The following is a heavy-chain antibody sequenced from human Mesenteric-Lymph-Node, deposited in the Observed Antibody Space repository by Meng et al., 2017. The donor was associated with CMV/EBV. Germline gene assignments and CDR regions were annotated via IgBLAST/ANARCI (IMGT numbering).Heavy chain of an antibody. Sequence: GESLKISCQGSGYNFTNHWIGWVRQKPGKGLEWMAIIYPDDSDTRYSPPFHGQVTISVDKSITTAYLQWSSLKASDTAIYYCARQIVVAGVVTTNEAFDFWGPGTMVTRLL. V-gene: IGHV5-51*01. D-gene: IGHD3-10*01. CDR1: GYNFTNHW. J-gene: IGHJ3*01. CDR3: ARQIVVAGVVTTNEAFDF. CDR2: IYPDDSDT.